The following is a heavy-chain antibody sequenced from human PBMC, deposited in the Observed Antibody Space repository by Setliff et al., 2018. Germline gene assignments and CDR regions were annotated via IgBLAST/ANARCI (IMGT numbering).Heavy chain of an antibody. D-gene: IGHD2-8*01. Sequence: SETLSLTCTVSGGSISSDIWSWIRQPPGKGLEWIGQIHTGSTNYNPSLRSRVTISVDMSKNQFSLKLNSVTAADTAVYYCARHGPTRTDSWFDSFDVWGQGTKVTVSS. V-gene: IGHV4-4*08. CDR2: IHTGST. CDR3: ARHGPTRTDSWFDSFDV. CDR1: GGSISSDI. J-gene: IGHJ3*01.